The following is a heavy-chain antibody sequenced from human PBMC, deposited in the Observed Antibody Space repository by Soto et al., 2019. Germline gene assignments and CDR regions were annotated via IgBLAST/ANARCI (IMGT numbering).Heavy chain of an antibody. CDR2: IYYSGST. J-gene: IGHJ5*02. D-gene: IGHD6-6*01. Sequence: PSETLSLTCTVSGGSISSGDYYWSWIRQPPGKGLEWIGYIYYSGSTYYNPSLKSRVTISVDTSKNQFSLKLSSVTAADTAVYYCARGIRADRPDWFDTWGQGTLVTVSS. CDR1: GGSISSGDYY. CDR3: ARGIRADRPDWFDT. V-gene: IGHV4-30-4*01.